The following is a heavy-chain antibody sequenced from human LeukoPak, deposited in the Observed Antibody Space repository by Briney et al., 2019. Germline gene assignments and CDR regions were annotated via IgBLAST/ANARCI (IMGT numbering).Heavy chain of an antibody. CDR3: ARDDNYYDSSGYYSN. V-gene: IGHV4-38-2*02. J-gene: IGHJ4*02. CDR2: IYHSGST. Sequence: SETLSLTCTVSGYSISSGYYWGWIRQPPGKGLEWIGSIYHSGSTYYNPSLKSRVTISVDTSKNQFSLKLSSVTAADTAVYYCARDDNYYDSSGYYSNWGQGTLVTVSS. D-gene: IGHD3-22*01. CDR1: GYSISSGYY.